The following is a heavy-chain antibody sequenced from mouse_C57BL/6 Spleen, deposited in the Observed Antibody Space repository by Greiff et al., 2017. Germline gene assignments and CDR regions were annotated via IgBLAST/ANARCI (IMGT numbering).Heavy chain of an antibody. V-gene: IGHV1-42*01. CDR1: GYSFTGYY. D-gene: IGHD1-3*01. CDR3: ARSGVAD. CDR2: INPSTGGT. J-gene: IGHJ3*01. Sequence: VQLQQSGPELVKPGASVKISCKASGYSFTGYYMNWVKQSPEKSLEWIGEINPSTGGTTYNQKFKAKATLTVDKSSSTAYMQLKSLTSEDSAVYYCARSGVADWGQGTLVTVSA.